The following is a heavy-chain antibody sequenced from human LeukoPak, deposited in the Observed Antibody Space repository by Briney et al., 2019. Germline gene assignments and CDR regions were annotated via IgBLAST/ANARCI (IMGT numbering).Heavy chain of an antibody. V-gene: IGHV4-4*07. CDR1: GGSISSYY. D-gene: IGHD4-17*01. Sequence: SETLSLTCTVSGGSISSYYWSWIRQPAGKGLEWIGRIYTSGSTNYNPSLKSRVTMSVDTSKNQFSLKLSSVTAADTAVYYCARDHRYGDYLTYDAFDIWGQGTMVTVSS. J-gene: IGHJ3*02. CDR3: ARDHRYGDYLTYDAFDI. CDR2: IYTSGST.